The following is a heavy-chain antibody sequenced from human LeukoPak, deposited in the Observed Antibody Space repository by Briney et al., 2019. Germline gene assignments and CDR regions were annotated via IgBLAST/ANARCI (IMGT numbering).Heavy chain of an antibody. CDR2: IYYSGST. J-gene: IGHJ3*02. Sequence: MPSETLSLTCTVSGGSISSTHYCWGWIRQPPGKGLEWIGSIYYSGSTYYNPSLKSRVTISVDTSKNQFSLKLSSVTAADTAVYYCAKLVVVIPGGAFDIWGQGTVVTVSS. CDR3: AKLVVVIPGGAFDI. V-gene: IGHV4-39*07. D-gene: IGHD3-22*01. CDR1: GGSISSTHYC.